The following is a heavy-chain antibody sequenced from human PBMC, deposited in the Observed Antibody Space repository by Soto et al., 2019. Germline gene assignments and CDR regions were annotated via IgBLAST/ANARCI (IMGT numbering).Heavy chain of an antibody. Sequence: QVQLVQSGGEVKKPGASVEVSCRTSGYMFTTYGMSWVRQAPGQGLELMAWISAYNGNKKYAQKLQRRVSMTTDTATRAVSMELRNSTSDDTGTDVRARTGRFRAGRTVDYSGQGTLVTVS. CDR1: GYMFTTYG. CDR3: ARTGRFRAGRTVDY. CDR2: ISAYNGNK. V-gene: IGHV1-18*04. J-gene: IGHJ4*02. D-gene: IGHD3-10*01.